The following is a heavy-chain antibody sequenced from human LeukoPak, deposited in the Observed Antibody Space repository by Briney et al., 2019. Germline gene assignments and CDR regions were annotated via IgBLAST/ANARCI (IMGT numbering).Heavy chain of an antibody. V-gene: IGHV3-23*01. CDR3: AKGRDQRTQFYYYYYGMDV. D-gene: IGHD2-2*01. Sequence: GGSLRLSCAASGFTFSNYAMTWVRQAPGKGLEWVSGTSGSGGRTNYADSVKGRFTISRDNSKNTLYLQMNSLRVEDTAVYYCAKGRDQRTQFYYYYYGMDVWGQGTTVTVSS. CDR2: TSGSGGRT. J-gene: IGHJ6*02. CDR1: GFTFSNYA.